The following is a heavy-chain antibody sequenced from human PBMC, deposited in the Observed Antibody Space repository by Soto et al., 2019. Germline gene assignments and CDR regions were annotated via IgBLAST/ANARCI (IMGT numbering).Heavy chain of an antibody. CDR1: GGSIISGGYY. CDR2: IYYSGST. J-gene: IGHJ6*03. D-gene: IGHD1-7*01. CDR3: ARGLVWNYGNYYYYMDV. Sequence: SETLSLTCTVSGGSIISGGYYWSWIRQHPGKGLEWIGYIYYSGSTYYNPSLKSRVTISVDTSKNQFSLKLSSVTAADTAVYYCARGLVWNYGNYYYYMDVWAKGTTVTVSS. V-gene: IGHV4-31*03.